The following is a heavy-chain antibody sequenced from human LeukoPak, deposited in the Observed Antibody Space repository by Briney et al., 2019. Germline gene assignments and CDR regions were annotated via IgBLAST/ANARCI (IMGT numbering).Heavy chain of an antibody. V-gene: IGHV4-59*08. Sequence: SETLSLTCTVSGGSISSYYWGWIRQPPGKGLEWIAVIYYSGSTSHNPSLKSRVTISVATSKNQFSLKLTSVTAADSAVYYCARATGIAAAGIIDAFDIWGQGTMVTVSS. CDR2: IYYSGST. CDR3: ARATGIAAAGIIDAFDI. D-gene: IGHD6-25*01. CDR1: GGSISSYY. J-gene: IGHJ3*02.